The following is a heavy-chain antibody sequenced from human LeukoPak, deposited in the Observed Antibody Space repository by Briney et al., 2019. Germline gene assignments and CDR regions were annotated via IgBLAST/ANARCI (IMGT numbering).Heavy chain of an antibody. V-gene: IGHV4-59*01. D-gene: IGHD6-6*01. J-gene: IGHJ5*02. CDR1: GGSISSYY. Sequence: PSETLSLTCTVSGGSISSYYWSWIRQPPGKGLEWIGYIYYSGSTNYNPSLKSRVTISVDTSKNQFSLKLSSVTAADTAVYYCARDRSPYSSSSGGLGWFDPWGQGTLVTVSS. CDR3: ARDRSPYSSSSGGLGWFDP. CDR2: IYYSGST.